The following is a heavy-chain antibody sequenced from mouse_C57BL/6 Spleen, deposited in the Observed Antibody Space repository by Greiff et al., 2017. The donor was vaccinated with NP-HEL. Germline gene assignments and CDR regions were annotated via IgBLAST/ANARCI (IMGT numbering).Heavy chain of an antibody. CDR2: INYDGSST. CDR3: ARAQGRGAWFAY. V-gene: IGHV5-16*01. J-gene: IGHJ3*01. Sequence: EVQRVESEGGLVQPGSSMKLSCTASGFTFSDYYMAWVRQVPEKGLEWVANINYDGSSTYYLDSLKSRFIISRDNAKNILYLQMSSLKSEDTATYYCARAQGRGAWFAYWGQGTLVTVSA. CDR1: GFTFSDYY. D-gene: IGHD3-2*02.